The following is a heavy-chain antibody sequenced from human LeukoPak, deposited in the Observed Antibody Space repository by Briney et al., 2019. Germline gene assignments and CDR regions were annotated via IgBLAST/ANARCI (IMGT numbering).Heavy chain of an antibody. CDR2: LNPNSGGT. CDR1: GYTFTDYY. V-gene: IGHV1-2*02. Sequence: ASVKVSCKASGYTFTDYYMHWVRQAPGQGLEWMGWLNPNSGGTNSAQKFQGRVTMTRDTSISTAYMELSRLRSDDTAVYYCATTNWGSIGLQWYFDLWGRGTLVTVSS. J-gene: IGHJ2*01. D-gene: IGHD7-27*01. CDR3: ATTNWGSIGLQWYFDL.